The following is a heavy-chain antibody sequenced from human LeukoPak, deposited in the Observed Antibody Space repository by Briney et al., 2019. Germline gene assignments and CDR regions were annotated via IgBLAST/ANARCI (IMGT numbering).Heavy chain of an antibody. J-gene: IGHJ4*02. CDR3: AKRIQSAMAMGY. Sequence: GGSLRLSCAASGFTFSNYALSWVRQAPGKGLEWVSDISGSGGSTYYADSVKGRFTISRDNSKNTMYLQMNSLRAENTAVYYCAKRIQSAMAMGYWGQGTLVTVSS. D-gene: IGHD5-18*01. CDR2: ISGSGGST. CDR1: GFTFSNYA. V-gene: IGHV3-23*01.